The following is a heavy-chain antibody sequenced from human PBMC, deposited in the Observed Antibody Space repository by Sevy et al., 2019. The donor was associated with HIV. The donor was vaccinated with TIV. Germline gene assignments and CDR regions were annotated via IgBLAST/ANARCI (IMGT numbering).Heavy chain of an antibody. J-gene: IGHJ4*02. V-gene: IGHV3-73*01. Sequence: GGSLRLSCAASGFTFSGSAMHWVRQASGKGLEWVGRVRGKANTYATAYAASVKGRFTISRHDSKNTAYLQMNSLKTADTAVYYCTRPRCDLRGCTFDYWGQGILVTVSS. CDR3: TRPRCDLRGCTFDY. CDR2: VRGKANTYAT. CDR1: GFTFSGSA. D-gene: IGHD6-19*01.